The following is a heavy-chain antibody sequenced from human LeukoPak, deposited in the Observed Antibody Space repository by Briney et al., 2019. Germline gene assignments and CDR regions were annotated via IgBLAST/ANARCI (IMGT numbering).Heavy chain of an antibody. CDR1: GYTFTSYL. CDR3: ATESHYYESSGYLYYLDY. V-gene: IGHV1-46*01. CDR2: INPRGGTT. Sequence: ASVKVSCKASGYTFTSYLMHWVRPAPGQGGECVGIINPRGGTTNYAQKFRGRVSMTRDMSTSTVYMELSTLRSEDTAVYYCATESHYYESSGYLYYLDYWGQGTLVTVSP. J-gene: IGHJ4*02. D-gene: IGHD3-22*01.